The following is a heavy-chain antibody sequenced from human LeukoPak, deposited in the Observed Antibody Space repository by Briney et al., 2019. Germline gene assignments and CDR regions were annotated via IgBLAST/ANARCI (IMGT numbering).Heavy chain of an antibody. D-gene: IGHD3-22*01. CDR2: INPNSGGT. J-gene: IGHJ4*02. CDR1: GYTFTDYY. CDR3: ARAAYYYDGSGYYLGD. V-gene: IGHV1-2*06. Sequence: GASVKVSCKASGYTFTDYYMHWVRQAPGQGLEWMGRINPNSGGTNYAQKFQARVTMTRDTSISTAYMELSRLRSDDTALYYCARAAYYYDGSGYYLGDWAQGTMVTVCS.